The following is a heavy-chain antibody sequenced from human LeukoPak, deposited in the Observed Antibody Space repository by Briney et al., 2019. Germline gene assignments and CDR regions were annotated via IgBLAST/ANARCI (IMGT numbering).Heavy chain of an antibody. CDR3: ARAGPFFRNAFDI. D-gene: IGHD3-3*01. J-gene: IGHJ3*02. CDR2: IKQDGSEE. Sequence: GGSLRLSCAASGFTFSSYAMSWVRQAPGKGLEWVANIKQDGSEEYYVDSVKGRFTISRDNAKNSLYLQMNSLRAEDTAVYYCARAGPFFRNAFDIWGQGTMVTVSS. CDR1: GFTFSSYA. V-gene: IGHV3-7*01.